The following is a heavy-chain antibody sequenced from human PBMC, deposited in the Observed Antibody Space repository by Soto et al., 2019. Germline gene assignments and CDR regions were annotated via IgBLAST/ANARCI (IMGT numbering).Heavy chain of an antibody. CDR1: GFTFSSYA. Sequence: GGSLRLSCAASGFTFSSYAMSWVRQAPGKGLEWVSSISGSGGSTYYADSVKGRFTISRDNSKNTLYLQMNSLRAEDTAIYYCASTRKDVGLQTFDYWGPGTLVTVSS. V-gene: IGHV3-23*01. D-gene: IGHD1-1*01. CDR2: ISGSGGST. CDR3: ASTRKDVGLQTFDY. J-gene: IGHJ4*02.